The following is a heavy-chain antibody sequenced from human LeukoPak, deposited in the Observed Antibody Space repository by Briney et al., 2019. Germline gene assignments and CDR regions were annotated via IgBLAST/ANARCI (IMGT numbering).Heavy chain of an antibody. Sequence: GGSLRLSCAASGFTFSSYAMSWVRQAPGKGLEGVSAISGSGGSTYYADSVKGRFTISRDNSKNTLYLQMNSPRAEDTAVSYCARADYAGFDYWGQGTLVTVSS. V-gene: IGHV3-23*01. J-gene: IGHJ4*02. D-gene: IGHD4-17*01. CDR3: ARADYAGFDY. CDR2: ISGSGGST. CDR1: GFTFSSYA.